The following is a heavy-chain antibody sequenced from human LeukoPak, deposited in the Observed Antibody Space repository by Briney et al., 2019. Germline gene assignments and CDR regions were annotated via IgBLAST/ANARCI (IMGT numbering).Heavy chain of an antibody. CDR3: ARPAVGSSACYYCSMDG. CDR1: TGSISSVSCH. V-gene: IGHV4-61*02. D-gene: IGHD1-26*01. Sequence: TSQTLSLTCTVSTGSISSVSCHWNWIRQPGGKGGEGIGRIYNSGRTNYNRSLKSRGTITVDTSKNQFSVKFNSVADADTAVHYCARPAVGSSACYYCSMDGCRQATTPTVSS. J-gene: IGHJ6*02. CDR2: IYNSGRT.